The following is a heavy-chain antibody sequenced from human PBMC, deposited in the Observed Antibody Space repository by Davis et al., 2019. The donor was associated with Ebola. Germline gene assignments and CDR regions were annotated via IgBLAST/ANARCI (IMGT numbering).Heavy chain of an antibody. J-gene: IGHJ4*02. V-gene: IGHV3-23*01. D-gene: IGHD5-18*01. CDR1: GFTFSSYA. CDR3: ARPRGFSYGFYTHFDY. CDR2: ISGSGGST. Sequence: GESLKISCAASGFTFSSYAMSWVRQAPGKGLEWVSAISGSGGSTYYADSVKGRFTISRDNSKNTLYLQMNNLRVEDTAVYFCARPRGFSYGFYTHFDYLGQGTQVTVSS.